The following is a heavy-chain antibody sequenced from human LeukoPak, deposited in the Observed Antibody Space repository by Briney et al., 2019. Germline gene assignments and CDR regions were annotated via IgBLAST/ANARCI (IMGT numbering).Heavy chain of an antibody. V-gene: IGHV3-11*01. D-gene: IGHD1-26*01. CDR2: ISSSGSTI. J-gene: IGHJ6*03. CDR3: AREGLRSDYYYYYMDV. Sequence: GGSLRLSCAASGFTFSDYYMSWIRQAPGKGLEWVSYISSSGSTIYYADSVKGRFTISRDNAKDSLYLQMNSLRAEDTAVYYCAREGLRSDYYYYYMDVWGKGTTVTVSS. CDR1: GFTFSDYY.